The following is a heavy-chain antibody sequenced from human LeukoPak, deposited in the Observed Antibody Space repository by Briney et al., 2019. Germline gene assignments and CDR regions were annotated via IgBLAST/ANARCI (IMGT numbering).Heavy chain of an antibody. Sequence: NPSETLSLTCAVSGGSISSSNWWSWVRQPPGKGLEWIGEIYHSGSTNYNPSLKSRVTISVDKSKNQFSLKLSSVTAADTAVYYCARYDSSGYYHLGAFDIWGQGTMVTVSS. CDR1: GGSISSSNW. D-gene: IGHD3-22*01. J-gene: IGHJ3*02. V-gene: IGHV4-4*02. CDR2: IYHSGST. CDR3: ARYDSSGYYHLGAFDI.